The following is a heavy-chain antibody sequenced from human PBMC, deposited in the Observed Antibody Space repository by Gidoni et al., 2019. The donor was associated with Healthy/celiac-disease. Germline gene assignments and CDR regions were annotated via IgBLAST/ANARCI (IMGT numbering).Heavy chain of an antibody. Sequence: QVQLQESGPGLVKPSETLSLTCTVSGGSISSYYWSWIRQPPGKGLEWIGYIYYSGSTNYNPSLKSRVTISVDTSKNQFSLKLNSVTAADTAIYFCARGDTTFDYWGQGTLVTVSS. J-gene: IGHJ4*02. CDR1: GGSISSYY. D-gene: IGHD4-17*01. CDR3: ARGDTTFDY. V-gene: IGHV4-59*01. CDR2: IYYSGST.